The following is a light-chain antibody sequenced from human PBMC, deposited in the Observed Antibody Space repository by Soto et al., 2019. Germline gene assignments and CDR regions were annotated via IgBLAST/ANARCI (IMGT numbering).Light chain of an antibody. CDR3: SSYTSSSTYSYV. CDR1: SSGVGGYNY. V-gene: IGLV2-14*01. CDR2: EVS. J-gene: IGLJ1*01. Sequence: QSALAQPASVSGSPGQSITISCTGTSSGVGGYNYVSWYQQHPGKAPKLMIYEVSNRPSGVSNRFSGSKSGNTASLTISGLQAEDEADYYCSSYTSSSTYSYVFGTGTKVTVL.